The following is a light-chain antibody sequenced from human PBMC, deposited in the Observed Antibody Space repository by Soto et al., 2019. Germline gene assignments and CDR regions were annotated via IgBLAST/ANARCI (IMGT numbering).Light chain of an antibody. Sequence: DIQMTQSPSSLSASVRYRVTITCRASQSIFNYLNWYQQKPGRAPKILIYAASSLQSGVPSRFSGGGSGTDFTLTITSLQPEDFATYYCQQSYNSPWTFGQGTKVDI. CDR3: QQSYNSPWT. CDR2: AAS. V-gene: IGKV1-39*01. J-gene: IGKJ1*01. CDR1: QSIFNY.